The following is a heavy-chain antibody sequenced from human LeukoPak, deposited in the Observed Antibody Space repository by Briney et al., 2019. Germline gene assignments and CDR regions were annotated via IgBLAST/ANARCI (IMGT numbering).Heavy chain of an antibody. CDR3: VRDLNFWSGYPHFDP. D-gene: IGHD3-3*01. CDR2: INPNSGGT. J-gene: IGHJ5*02. CDR1: GYTFTGYY. V-gene: IGHV1-2*02. Sequence: GASVKVSCKASGYTFTGYYMHWVRQAPGQGLEWMGWINPNSGGTNYAQKFQGRVTMTRDTSISTAYMELSRLKSDDTAVYYCVRDLNFWSGYPHFDPWGQGTLVTVSS.